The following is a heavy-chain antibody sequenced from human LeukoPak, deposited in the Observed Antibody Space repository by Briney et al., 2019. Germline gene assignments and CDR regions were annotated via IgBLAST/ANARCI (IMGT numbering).Heavy chain of an antibody. D-gene: IGHD2-21*01. J-gene: IGHJ4*02. Sequence: PGGSLRLSCAASGFTFSSYGMHWVRQAPGKGLEWVAVICYDGSNKYYADSVKGRFTISRDNSKKTLYLQMNSLRAEDTAVYYCAKDPYCGKNGFDYWGQGTLVTVSS. CDR3: AKDPYCGKNGFDY. V-gene: IGHV3-33*06. CDR2: ICYDGSNK. CDR1: GFTFSSYG.